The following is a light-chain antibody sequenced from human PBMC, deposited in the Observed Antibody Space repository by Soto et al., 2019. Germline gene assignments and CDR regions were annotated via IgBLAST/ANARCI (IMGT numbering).Light chain of an antibody. CDR3: MQATQYRPYT. CDR2: KVS. J-gene: IGKJ2*01. V-gene: IGKV2-24*01. CDR1: QSLVHSHGNTY. Sequence: DLVLTQTPLSSPVTLGQPASISCRSSQSLVHSHGNTYLSWFHQRPGQPPRLLIDKVSNRFSGVPERFRGSGAVTDFTLKISRVEAEDVGIYFCMQATQYRPYTFGQGTKLEIK.